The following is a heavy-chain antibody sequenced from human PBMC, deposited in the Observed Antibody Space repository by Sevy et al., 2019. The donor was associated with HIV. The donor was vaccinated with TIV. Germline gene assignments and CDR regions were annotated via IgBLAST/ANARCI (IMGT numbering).Heavy chain of an antibody. CDR3: TTDSAYYYDSSGYYGYYFDY. CDR1: GFTFSNAW. D-gene: IGHD3-22*01. V-gene: IGHV3-15*01. Sequence: GGCLRLSCAASGFTFSNAWMSWVRQAPGKGLEWVGRIKSNTDGGTTDYAAPVKGRFTISRDDSKNTLYLQMNSLKTDDTAVYYSTTDSAYYYDSSGYYGYYFDYWGQGTLVTVSS. J-gene: IGHJ4*02. CDR2: IKSNTDGGTT.